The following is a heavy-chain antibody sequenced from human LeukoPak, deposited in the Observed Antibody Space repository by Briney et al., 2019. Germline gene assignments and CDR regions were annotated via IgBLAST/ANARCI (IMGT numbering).Heavy chain of an antibody. CDR3: ARDPSIAVAGIYGMDV. Sequence: PSQTLSLTCTVSGGSISSGSYYWSWIRHPAGKGLEWIGRIYTSGSTNYNPSLKSRVTISVDTSKNQFSLKLSSVTAADTAVYYCARDPSIAVAGIYGMDVWGQGTTVTVSS. CDR1: GGSISSGSYY. CDR2: IYTSGST. D-gene: IGHD6-19*01. V-gene: IGHV4-61*02. J-gene: IGHJ6*02.